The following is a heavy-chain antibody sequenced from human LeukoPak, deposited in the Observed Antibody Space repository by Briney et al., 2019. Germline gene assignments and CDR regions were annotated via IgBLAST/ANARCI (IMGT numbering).Heavy chain of an antibody. D-gene: IGHD5-24*01. CDR3: AKDWGGDGYNEFIDY. J-gene: IGHJ4*02. Sequence: GGSLRLSCAASGFTFSSYWMHWVRQAPGKGLVWVSRINSDGSSTSYADSVKGRFTISRDNSKNTLYLQMNSLRAEDTAVYYCAKDWGGDGYNEFIDYWGQGTLVTVSS. CDR1: GFTFSSYW. V-gene: IGHV3-74*01. CDR2: INSDGSST.